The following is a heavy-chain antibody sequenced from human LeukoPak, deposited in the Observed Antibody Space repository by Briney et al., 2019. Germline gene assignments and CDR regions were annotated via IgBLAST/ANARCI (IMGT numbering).Heavy chain of an antibody. Sequence: ASVKVSCKASGYTFTNYYMHWVRQAPGQGLEWMGIINPSGGSTSYAQKFQGRVTMTRDTSTGTVYMELSSLRSEDTAVYYCARDGGGYGAFDIWGQGTMVTVSS. CDR3: ARDGGGYGAFDI. V-gene: IGHV1-46*01. CDR1: GYTFTNYY. CDR2: INPSGGST. D-gene: IGHD5-18*01. J-gene: IGHJ3*02.